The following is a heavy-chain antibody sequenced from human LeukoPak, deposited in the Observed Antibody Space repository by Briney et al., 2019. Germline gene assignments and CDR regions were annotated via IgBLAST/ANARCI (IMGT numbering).Heavy chain of an antibody. CDR2: INPNDGDT. V-gene: IGHV1-2*02. D-gene: IGHD2-2*01. CDR1: GYTFTDYY. CDR3: ARANFLYCSSTTCLFDY. Sequence: ASVKVSCKASGYTFTDYYMHWVRQAPGQGFEWMGWINPNDGDTNYAQKFQGRVTMTRDTSISTAHMEVSRLRSGDTAVYYCARANFLYCSSTTCLFDYWGQGTLVTVSS. J-gene: IGHJ4*02.